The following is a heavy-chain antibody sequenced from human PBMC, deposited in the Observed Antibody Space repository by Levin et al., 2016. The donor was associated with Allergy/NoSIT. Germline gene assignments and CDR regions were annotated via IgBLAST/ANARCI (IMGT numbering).Heavy chain of an antibody. D-gene: IGHD7-27*01. V-gene: IGHV3-74*01. CDR3: ARGNWGVDY. Sequence: GESLKISCAASGFTLSNYWMHWVRQAPGKELVWVSRINSDGSITTYADSVKGRFTTSRDDAKNTLFLQMNSLRAEDTAVYYCARGNWGVDYWGQGTLVTVSS. J-gene: IGHJ4*02. CDR2: INSDGSIT. CDR1: GFTLSNYW.